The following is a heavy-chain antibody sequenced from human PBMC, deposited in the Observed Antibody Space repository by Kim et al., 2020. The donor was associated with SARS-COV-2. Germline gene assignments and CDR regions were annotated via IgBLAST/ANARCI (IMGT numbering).Heavy chain of an antibody. CDR2: IYYSGST. V-gene: IGHV4-59*08. J-gene: IGHJ6*02. CDR1: GGSISSYY. Sequence: SETLSLTCTVSGGSISSYYWSWIRQPPGKGLEWIGYIYYSGSTNYNPSLKSRVTISVDTSKNQFSLKLSSVTAADTAVYYCASLVGSSWTGTYYYYGMDVWGQGTTVTVSS. D-gene: IGHD6-13*01. CDR3: ASLVGSSWTGTYYYYGMDV.